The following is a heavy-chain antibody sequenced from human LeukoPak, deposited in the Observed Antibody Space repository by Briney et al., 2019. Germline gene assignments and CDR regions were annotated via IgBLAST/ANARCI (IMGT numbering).Heavy chain of an antibody. CDR2: ISSSSSYT. Sequence: GGSLRLSCAASGFTFSDYYMSGIRQAPGKGLEWVSYISSSSSYTDYADSVKGRFTISRDNAKNSLNLQMNSLRAEDTAVYYCARDSGYSGYSDYWGQGTLVTVSS. V-gene: IGHV3-11*05. J-gene: IGHJ4*02. CDR1: GFTFSDYY. D-gene: IGHD5-12*01. CDR3: ARDSGYSGYSDY.